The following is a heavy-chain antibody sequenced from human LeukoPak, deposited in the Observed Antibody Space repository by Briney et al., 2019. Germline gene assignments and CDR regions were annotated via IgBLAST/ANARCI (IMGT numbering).Heavy chain of an antibody. CDR2: ISNSGSAI. CDR3: ARVVGSGDTEGYFDY. J-gene: IGHJ4*02. V-gene: IGHV3-48*03. CDR1: GFTFSSYE. Sequence: GGSLRLSCAASGFTFSSYEMNWVRQAPGKGLEWVSYISNSGSAIYYADSVKGRFTISRDNAKNSLYLHMNSPRAEDTAVYYCARVVGSGDTEGYFDYWGQGTLVTVSS. D-gene: IGHD2-15*01.